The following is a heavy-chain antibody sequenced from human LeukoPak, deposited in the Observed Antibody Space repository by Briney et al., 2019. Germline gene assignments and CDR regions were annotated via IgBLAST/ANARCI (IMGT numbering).Heavy chain of an antibody. CDR2: VYYSGTT. V-gene: IGHV4-59*08. CDR3: ARHGGGSNSVFYSDY. Sequence: SETLSLTCSVSGGSISGYYWSWIRQPPGEGLEWIGYVYYSGTTDYNPSLKSRVTISIDTSKNQLSLKLTSVTAADTAVYYCARHGGGSNSVFYSDYWDQGALVTVSS. D-gene: IGHD3-16*01. J-gene: IGHJ4*02. CDR1: GGSISGYY.